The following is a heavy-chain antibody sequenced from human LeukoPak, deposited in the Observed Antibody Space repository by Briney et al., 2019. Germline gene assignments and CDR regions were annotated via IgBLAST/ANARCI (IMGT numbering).Heavy chain of an antibody. J-gene: IGHJ4*02. Sequence: SVKVSCKASGGTFSSYAISWVRQAPGQGLEWMGGIIPIFGTANYAQKFQGRVTITADESTSTAYMELSSLRSEDTAVYYCWYSSSSRNYYFDYWGQGTLVTVSS. CDR3: WYSSSSRNYYFDY. V-gene: IGHV1-69*13. CDR2: IIPIFGTA. D-gene: IGHD6-6*01. CDR1: GGTFSSYA.